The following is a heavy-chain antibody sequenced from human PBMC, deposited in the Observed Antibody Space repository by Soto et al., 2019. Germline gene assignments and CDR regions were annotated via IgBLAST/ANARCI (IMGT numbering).Heavy chain of an antibody. CDR1: GGSISSYY. CDR2: IYYSGST. Sequence: SETLSLTCTVSGGSISSYYWSWIRQPPGKGLEWIGYIYYSGSTNYNPSLKSRVTISVDTSKNQFSLKLSSVTAADTAVYYCARGPLNWNYVVYWGQGTQVTVSS. J-gene: IGHJ4*02. V-gene: IGHV4-59*01. CDR3: ARGPLNWNYVVY. D-gene: IGHD1-1*01.